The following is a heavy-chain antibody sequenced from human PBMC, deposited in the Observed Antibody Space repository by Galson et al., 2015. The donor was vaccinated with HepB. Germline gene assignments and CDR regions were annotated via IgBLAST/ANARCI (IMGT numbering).Heavy chain of an antibody. CDR1: GDSVPSNSAA. Sequence: CAISGDSVPSNSAAWNWIRQSPSRGLEWLGRTYYRSKWYNDYAVSVKSRITINPDTSKNQFSLQLNSVTPEDTAVYYCARDTGGIAEGNWFDPRGQGTLVTVSS. D-gene: IGHD6-13*01. CDR2: TYYRSKWYN. CDR3: ARDTGGIAEGNWFDP. J-gene: IGHJ5*02. V-gene: IGHV6-1*01.